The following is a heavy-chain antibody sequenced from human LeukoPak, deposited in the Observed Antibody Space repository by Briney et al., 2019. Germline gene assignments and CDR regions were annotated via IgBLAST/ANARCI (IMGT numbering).Heavy chain of an antibody. CDR3: ARGKLPSIAMIRGVRHTSWFDP. V-gene: IGHV4-59*01. J-gene: IGHJ5*02. CDR2: IYYSGST. CDR1: GGSISSYY. Sequence: ASETLSLTCTVSGGSISSYYWTWIRQPPGKGLEWIGYIYYSGSTNYNPSLKSRVTISVDTSKNQFSLKLSSVTAADTAVYCARGKLPSIAMIRGVRHTSWFDPWGQGTLVTVSS. D-gene: IGHD3-10*01.